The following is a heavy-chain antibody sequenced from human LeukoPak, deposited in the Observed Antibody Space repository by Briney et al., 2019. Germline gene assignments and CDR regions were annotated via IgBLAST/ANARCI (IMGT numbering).Heavy chain of an antibody. CDR1: GFTFSTYA. V-gene: IGHV3-23*01. D-gene: IGHD1-1*01. J-gene: IGHJ6*02. Sequence: GGSLRLSCAASGFTFSTYAMSWVRQAPGKGLEWVSLISGSGGSTYCADSVKGRFTISRDNSKNTLYLQMNSLRAEDTAVYYCAKLNDNYYYYGMDVWGQGTTVTVSS. CDR3: AKLNDNYYYYGMDV. CDR2: ISGSGGST.